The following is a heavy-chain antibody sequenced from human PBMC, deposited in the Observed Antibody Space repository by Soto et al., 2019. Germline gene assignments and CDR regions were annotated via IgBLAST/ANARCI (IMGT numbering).Heavy chain of an antibody. CDR1: GGSISSNSYY. CDR3: ARGPSGDKVHY. CDR2: VYYSGTT. D-gene: IGHD7-27*01. J-gene: IGHJ4*02. V-gene: IGHV4-39*02. Sequence: PSETLSLTCTVSGGSISSNSYYGGWIRQPPGKELEWIGNVYYSGTTYTNPSLRSQVAISLDTSKNHFSLTLSSVTAADTAVYYCARGPSGDKVHYWGQGALVTVSS.